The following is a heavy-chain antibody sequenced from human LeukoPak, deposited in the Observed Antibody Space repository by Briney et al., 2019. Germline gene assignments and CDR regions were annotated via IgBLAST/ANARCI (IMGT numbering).Heavy chain of an antibody. Sequence: SETLSLTCTVSGGSISTYYWSWIRQPPGKGLEWIGYINYSGYTNSNPSLKSRVTISVDTSTNQFSLKLSSVTAADTAVYFCAIPHNPSRWLGYFQHWGQGTLVTVSS. V-gene: IGHV4-59*08. CDR1: GGSISTYY. J-gene: IGHJ1*01. CDR2: INYSGYT. CDR3: AIPHNPSRWLGYFQH. D-gene: IGHD6-19*01.